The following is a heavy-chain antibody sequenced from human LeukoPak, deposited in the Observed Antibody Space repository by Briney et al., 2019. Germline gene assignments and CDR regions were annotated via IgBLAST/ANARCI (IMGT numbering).Heavy chain of an antibody. CDR1: GFTLSTYW. D-gene: IGHD6-13*01. V-gene: IGHV3-7*01. J-gene: IGHJ4*02. CDR3: ARAGGRAAAGSYFDY. CDR2: IKQDGSEK. Sequence: GGSLRLSCAASGFTLSTYWMSWVRQAPGKGLEWVANIKQDGSEKYYVDSVKGRFTISRDNAKNSLYLQMSSLRAEDTAVYYCARAGGRAAAGSYFDYWGQGTLVTVSS.